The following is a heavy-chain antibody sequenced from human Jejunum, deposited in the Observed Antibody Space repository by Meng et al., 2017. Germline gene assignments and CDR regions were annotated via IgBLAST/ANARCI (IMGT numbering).Heavy chain of an antibody. J-gene: IGHJ4*02. CDR3: ATRTRDSFDY. V-gene: IGHV4-4*02. D-gene: IGHD1-7*01. CDR1: GGSITGTNW. CDR2: IYHSGTT. Sequence: QVQLQESGPGLVRPSGTLSLPCAVSGGSITGTNWWTWVRQAPGKGLVWIGEIYHSGTTNYNPSLKSRVAISADKSKNQFSLNLYSLSAADTAVYYCATRTRDSFDYWGQGSLVTVSS.